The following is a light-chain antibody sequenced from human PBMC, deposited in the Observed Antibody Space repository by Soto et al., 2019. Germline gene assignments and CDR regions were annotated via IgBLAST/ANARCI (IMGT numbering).Light chain of an antibody. J-gene: IGLJ2*01. CDR1: SSDVGSYNL. Sequence: QSALTQPASVSGSPGQSITIFCTGTSSDVGSYNLVSWYQQHPGKAPKLMIYEGSKRPSGVSNRFSGSKSGNTASLTISGLQAEDEADYYCCSYAGSSTRFGGGTKLTVL. V-gene: IGLV2-23*01. CDR2: EGS. CDR3: CSYAGSSTR.